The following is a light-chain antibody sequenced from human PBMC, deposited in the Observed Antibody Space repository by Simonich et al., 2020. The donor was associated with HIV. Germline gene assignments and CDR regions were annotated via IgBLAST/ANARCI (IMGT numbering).Light chain of an antibody. CDR1: RSVLYSSNIKNY. J-gene: IGKJ4*01. CDR2: WAS. V-gene: IGKV4-1*01. CDR3: QQYYSTPLT. Sequence: DIVMTQSPDSLAVSLGERATINCKSSRSVLYSSNIKNYLAWYQQKPGQPPKLLIYWASTRESGVPDRCSGGGSGTDFTLTISSLQAEDVAVYYCQQYYSTPLTFGGGTKVEIK.